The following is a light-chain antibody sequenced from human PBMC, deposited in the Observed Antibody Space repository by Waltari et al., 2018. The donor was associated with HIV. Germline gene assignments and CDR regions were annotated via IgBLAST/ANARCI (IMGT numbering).Light chain of an antibody. CDR1: TSDSGLYNF. V-gene: IGLV2-14*03. Sequence: QSALTQPASVSGSPGQSITISCTGSTSDSGLYNFISWYPQHTGGLPKVLISDVSCRPSGVSGRFSGAKSCNTASLTISWLQAEDEADYYCTSFTRNFTVMFGGGTKVTVL. J-gene: IGLJ3*02. CDR3: TSFTRNFTVM. CDR2: DVS.